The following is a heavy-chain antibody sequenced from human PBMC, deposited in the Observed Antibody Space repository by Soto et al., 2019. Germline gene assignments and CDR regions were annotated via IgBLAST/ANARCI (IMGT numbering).Heavy chain of an antibody. V-gene: IGHV3-74*01. J-gene: IGHJ4*02. D-gene: IGHD1-26*01. CDR2: IYTDGSIT. Sequence: EVQLVESGGGLVQPGGSLRLSCAVSGFTFSSYWMHWVRQAPGKGLVWVSRIYTDGSITNYADSVKGRFTISRDNAKNTLYLQMHSLRAEDTAVYYCARVSGDYLPFDYWGQGTLVTVSS. CDR1: GFTFSSYW. CDR3: ARVSGDYLPFDY.